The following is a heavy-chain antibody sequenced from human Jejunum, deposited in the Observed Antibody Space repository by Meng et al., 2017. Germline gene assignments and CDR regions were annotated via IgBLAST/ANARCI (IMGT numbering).Heavy chain of an antibody. CDR1: GYSFTGYY. CDR2: INRNNGDT. V-gene: IGHV1-2*06. CDR3: ARGMHSGGWYYFDS. D-gene: IGHD6-19*01. Sequence: QVQLVQSGAEVTKPGASVKVSCEFSGYSFTGYYFHWVRQAPGQGLEWMGRINRNNGDTNYAQNFQGRVTMTRDTSISTAYMELSRLRSDDTAVYYCARGMHSGGWYYFDSWGQGTLVTVFS. J-gene: IGHJ4*02.